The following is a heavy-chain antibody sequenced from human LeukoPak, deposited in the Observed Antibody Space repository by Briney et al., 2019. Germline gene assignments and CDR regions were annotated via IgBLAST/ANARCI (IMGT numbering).Heavy chain of an antibody. D-gene: IGHD3-10*01. J-gene: IGHJ4*02. CDR3: AGSIGVRGARFDY. CDR1: GGSFSGYY. V-gene: IGHV4-59*01. CDR2: IYYSGST. Sequence: PSETLSLTCAVSGGSFSGYYWSWIRQPPGKGLELIGYIYYSGSTNYNPSLKSRDTISVDTSKNQFSLKLSSVTAADTAVYYCAGSIGVRGARFDYWGQGTLVSVSS.